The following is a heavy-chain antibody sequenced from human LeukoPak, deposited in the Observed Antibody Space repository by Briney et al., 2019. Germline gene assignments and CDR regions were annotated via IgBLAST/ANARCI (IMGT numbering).Heavy chain of an antibody. D-gene: IGHD3-22*01. J-gene: IGHJ4*02. CDR1: GHIFTNFG. V-gene: IGHV1-18*01. Sequence: ASVKVSCKASGHIFTNFGISWVRQARGQGLEWMRWISGHNGNTKYVQKFQGRVTMTTDTSTSTAYMELRSLRSDDTAVYYCARDLTHRRNYDNSGYQIVPAFWGQGTLVTVSS. CDR2: ISGHNGNT. CDR3: ARDLTHRRNYDNSGYQIVPAF.